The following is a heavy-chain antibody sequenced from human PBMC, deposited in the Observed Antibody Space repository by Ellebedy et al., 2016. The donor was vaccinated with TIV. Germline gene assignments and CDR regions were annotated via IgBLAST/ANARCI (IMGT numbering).Heavy chain of an antibody. J-gene: IGHJ4*02. D-gene: IGHD6-19*01. V-gene: IGHV4-59*01. Sequence: SETLSLXXTVSGGSISSYYWSWIRQPPGKGLEWIGYIYYSGSTNYNPSLKSRVTISVDTSKNQFSLKLSSVTAADTAVYYCARESEGQWLFYWGQGTLVTVSS. CDR1: GGSISSYY. CDR2: IYYSGST. CDR3: ARESEGQWLFY.